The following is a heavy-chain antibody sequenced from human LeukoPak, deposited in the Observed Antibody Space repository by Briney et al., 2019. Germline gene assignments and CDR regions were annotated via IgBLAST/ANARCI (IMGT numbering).Heavy chain of an antibody. CDR1: VFTLSNAW. CDR3: TAVDYDY. CDR2: IKSNTDGGTT. J-gene: IGHJ4*01. D-gene: IGHD4-23*01. V-gene: IGHV3-15*01. Sequence: GGSLRLSCAASVFTLSNAWVTWVRQVPGKGLEWVGHIKSNTDGGTTDYAAPVKGRFTISRDNSENKVYLQMNSLKTEDTAVYYCTAVDYDYWGQGSLVTVSS.